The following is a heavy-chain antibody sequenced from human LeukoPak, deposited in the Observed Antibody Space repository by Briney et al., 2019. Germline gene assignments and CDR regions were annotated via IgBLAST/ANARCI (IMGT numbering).Heavy chain of an antibody. J-gene: IGHJ4*02. Sequence: GGSLTLSCAASGFTFSSYGMHWVRQAPGKGLEWVSYISSSGSTIYYADSVKGRFTISRDNAKNSLYLQMNSLRAEDTAVYYCASSTKRVFDYWGQGTLVTVSS. CDR3: ASSTKRVFDY. CDR1: GFTFSSYG. CDR2: ISSSGSTI. V-gene: IGHV3-48*03. D-gene: IGHD2-2*01.